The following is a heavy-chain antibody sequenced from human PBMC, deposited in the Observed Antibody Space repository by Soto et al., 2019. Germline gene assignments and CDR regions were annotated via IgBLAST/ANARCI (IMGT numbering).Heavy chain of an antibody. Sequence: SETLSLTCAVYGGSFSGYYWDWIRQPPGKGLEWIGEINHSGSTNYNPSLKSRVTISVDTSKNQFSLKLGSVTAADTAVYYCARGRTNYYYYYMDVWGKGTTVTVSS. CDR2: INHSGST. CDR3: ARGRTNYYYYYMDV. CDR1: GGSFSGYY. V-gene: IGHV4-34*01. J-gene: IGHJ6*03.